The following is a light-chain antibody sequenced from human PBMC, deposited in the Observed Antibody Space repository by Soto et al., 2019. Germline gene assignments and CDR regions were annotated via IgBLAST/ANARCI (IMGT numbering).Light chain of an antibody. CDR1: SSDVGGYNY. CDR3: SSYTSSITL. Sequence: QSALTQPASVSGSPGQSITISCTGTSSDVGGYNYVSWYQQHPGKAPKLMIYEVSNRPSGVSNRFSGSKSGNTASLTIPGLQAEDEADYYCSSYTSSITLFGGGTQLTVL. CDR2: EVS. V-gene: IGLV2-14*01. J-gene: IGLJ2*01.